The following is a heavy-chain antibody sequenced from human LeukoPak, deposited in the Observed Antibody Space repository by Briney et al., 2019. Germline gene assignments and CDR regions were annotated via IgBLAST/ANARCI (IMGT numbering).Heavy chain of an antibody. V-gene: IGHV3-11*01. CDR3: ARYGLKTVTNDYFDY. CDR2: ISSSGSTI. D-gene: IGHD4-17*01. CDR1: GFTFSDYY. J-gene: IGHJ4*02. Sequence: EGSLRLSCAASGFTFSDYYMSWIRQAPGKGLEWVSYISSSGSTIYYADSVKGRFTISRDNAKNSLYLQMNSLRAEDTAVYYCARYGLKTVTNDYFDYWGQGTLVTVSS.